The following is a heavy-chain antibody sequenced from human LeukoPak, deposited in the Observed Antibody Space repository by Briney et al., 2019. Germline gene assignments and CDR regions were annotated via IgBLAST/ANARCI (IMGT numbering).Heavy chain of an antibody. J-gene: IGHJ4*02. V-gene: IGHV3-30*18. CDR2: IPYDASNK. CDR3: AKSHGYSYGFDY. Sequence: HAGRSLRLSCAVSGFTFSTYGMHWVRQTPGKGLEWVAVIPYDASNKYYADSVKGRFTISRDNSKNTLYLQMNSLRAEDTAVYYCAKSHGYSYGFDYWGQGTLVTVSS. D-gene: IGHD5-18*01. CDR1: GFTFSTYG.